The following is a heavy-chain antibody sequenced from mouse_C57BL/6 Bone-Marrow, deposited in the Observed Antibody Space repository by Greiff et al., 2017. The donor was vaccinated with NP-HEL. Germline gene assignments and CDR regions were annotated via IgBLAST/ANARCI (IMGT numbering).Heavy chain of an antibody. V-gene: IGHV5-17*01. D-gene: IGHD1-1*01. J-gene: IGHJ2*01. CDR1: GFTFSDYG. CDR2: ISSGSSTI. Sequence: EVHLVESGGGLVKPGASLKLSCAASGFTFSDYGMHWVRQAPEKGLEWVAYISSGSSTIYYADTVKGRFTFTRDNAKNTLFLQVTSLRSEDTAMYYCASERDYYGSRRGFDYWGQGTTLTVSS. CDR3: ASERDYYGSRRGFDY.